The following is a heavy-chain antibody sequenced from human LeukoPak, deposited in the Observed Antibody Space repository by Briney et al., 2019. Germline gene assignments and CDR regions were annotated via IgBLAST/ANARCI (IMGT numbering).Heavy chain of an antibody. V-gene: IGHV1-69*01. J-gene: IGHJ3*02. D-gene: IGHD3-22*01. CDR1: GVTFVSYDFTFTSYA. CDR3: AGFFYDNSNDAFDI. Sequence: SVKVSCKASGVTFVSYDFTFTSYAISWVREAPGHGLEWMGGIIPLYGRSNYPHKFQGRVTITADESTRTVTMQLSSLRSEDTAVYYCAGFFYDNSNDAFDIWGQGTVVTVS. CDR2: IIPLYGRS.